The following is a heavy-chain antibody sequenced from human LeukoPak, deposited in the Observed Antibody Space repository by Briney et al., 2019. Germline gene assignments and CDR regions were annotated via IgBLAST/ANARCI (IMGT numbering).Heavy chain of an antibody. Sequence: ASVKVSCKASGYTFTGYYMHWVRQAPGQGLEWMGIINPSGGNTNYAQKFQGRVTMTRDTSTSTVYMELSSLRSGDTAVYYCAKVTYGSGTYGAFDYWGQGTLVTVSS. D-gene: IGHD3-10*01. CDR3: AKVTYGSGTYGAFDY. V-gene: IGHV1-46*01. J-gene: IGHJ4*02. CDR2: INPSGGNT. CDR1: GYTFTGYY.